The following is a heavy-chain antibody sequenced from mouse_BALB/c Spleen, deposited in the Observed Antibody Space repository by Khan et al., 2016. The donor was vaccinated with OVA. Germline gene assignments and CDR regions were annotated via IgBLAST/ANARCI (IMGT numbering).Heavy chain of an antibody. CDR1: GYSITSDYA. V-gene: IGHV3-2*02. J-gene: IGHJ2*02. CDR3: ARVYGGDFDY. D-gene: IGHD1-1*01. Sequence: VQLKQSGPGLVKPSQSLSLTCTVTGYSITSDYAWNWIRQFPENKLEWMGFISYSGNTKYNPSLKSRFSITRDTSKNQFFLQLNSVTTDDTATYYCARVYGGDFDYWGQGTSLTVSS. CDR2: ISYSGNT.